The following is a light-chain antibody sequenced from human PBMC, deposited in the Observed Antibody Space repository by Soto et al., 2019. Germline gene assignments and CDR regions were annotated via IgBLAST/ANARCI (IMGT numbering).Light chain of an antibody. J-gene: IGLJ7*01. V-gene: IGLV4-69*02. CDR1: SGHSSYA. CDR3: QTWGTCAAV. CDR2: VNSDGSH. Sequence: QLVLTQSPSASASLGAAVKLTCTLSSGHSSYAIAWHQQQPEKDPRYLMKVNSDGSHSKGDGIPDRFSGSSSGAERYLTISRLQSEDEADYYCQTWGTCAAVFGCGTQLTVL.